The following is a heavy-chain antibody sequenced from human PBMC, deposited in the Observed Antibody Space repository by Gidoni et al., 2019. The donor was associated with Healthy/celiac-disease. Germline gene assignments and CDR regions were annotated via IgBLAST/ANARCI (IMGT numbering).Heavy chain of an antibody. CDR2: IYHSGST. CDR3: ARVVEMATNTHFDY. CDR1: GYSISSGYY. Sequence: QVQLQESGPGLVKPSETLSLTCTVSGYSISSGYYWGWIRQPPGKGLEWIGSIYHSGSTYYNPSLKSRVTISVDTSKNQFSLKLSSVTAADTAVYYCARVVEMATNTHFDYWGQETLVTVSS. D-gene: IGHD5-12*01. V-gene: IGHV4-38-2*02. J-gene: IGHJ4*02.